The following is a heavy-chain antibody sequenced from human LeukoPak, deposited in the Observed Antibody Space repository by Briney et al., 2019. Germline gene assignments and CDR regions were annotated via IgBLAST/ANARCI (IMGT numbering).Heavy chain of an antibody. CDR1: GYPFTSYY. V-gene: IGHV1-46*03. CDR2: INPSGGST. Sequence: GASVQVSCKASGYPFTSYYMHWVRQAPRQGLAWMGIINPSGGSTTYAHKFQGRVTMTRDTSPSTVYIEMSSLRSEDTAVYYCARGNGYYDSIGRGRAWFDPWGQGTLVTVSS. CDR3: ARGNGYYDSIGRGRAWFDP. D-gene: IGHD3-22*01. J-gene: IGHJ5*02.